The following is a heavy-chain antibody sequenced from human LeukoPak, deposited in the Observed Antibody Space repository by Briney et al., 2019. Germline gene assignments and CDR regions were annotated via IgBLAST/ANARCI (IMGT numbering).Heavy chain of an antibody. CDR2: IIPIFGTA. V-gene: IGHV1-69*13. CDR1: GGTFSSYA. Sequence: GASVKVSCKASGGTFSSYAISWVRQPPGQGLEWMGGIIPIFGTANYAQKFQGRVTITADESTSTAYMELSSLRSEDTAVYYCARPLLLWFGERSYYYGMDVWGKGTTVTVSS. J-gene: IGHJ6*04. CDR3: ARPLLLWFGERSYYYGMDV. D-gene: IGHD3-10*01.